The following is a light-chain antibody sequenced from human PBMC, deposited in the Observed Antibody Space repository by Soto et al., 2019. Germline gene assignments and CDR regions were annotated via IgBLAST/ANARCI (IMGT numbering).Light chain of an antibody. CDR2: AAS. CDR3: QQSYSTPGT. V-gene: IGKV1-39*01. J-gene: IGKJ5*01. Sequence: DIQMTHSPSSLSASVGDRVTITCRASQSISSYLNCYQQKPGKAPKLLIYAASSLQSGVPSRFSGSGSGTDFTLTISSLQPEDFATYYCQQSYSTPGTFGQGTRLEIK. CDR1: QSISSY.